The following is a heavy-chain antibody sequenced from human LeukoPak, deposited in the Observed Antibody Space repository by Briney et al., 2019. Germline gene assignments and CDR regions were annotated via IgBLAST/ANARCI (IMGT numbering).Heavy chain of an antibody. CDR1: GFTFSSYS. CDR3: ARDYYGSGSPFDY. J-gene: IGHJ4*02. Sequence: GGSLRLSCAASGFTFSSYSMNWVRKAPGKGLERVSSISSNSSYIYYADSVKGRFTISRDNAKNSLYLQMNSLRAEDTAVYYCARDYYGSGSPFDYWGQGTLVTVSS. V-gene: IGHV3-21*01. D-gene: IGHD3-10*01. CDR2: ISSNSSYI.